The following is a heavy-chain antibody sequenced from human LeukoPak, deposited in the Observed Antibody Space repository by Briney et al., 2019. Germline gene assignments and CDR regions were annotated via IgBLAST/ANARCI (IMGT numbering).Heavy chain of an antibody. D-gene: IGHD3-10*01. J-gene: IGHJ5*02. Sequence: ASVKVSCKASRYNFIDYYIHWVRQAPGQGLEWMGWVNPKNGGTNYVQRFQGRVTMTRDTSISTAYMELKWLRFDDTAVYYCARDQFIWADHGSGDANWFDPWGQGTLVTVSS. CDR2: VNPKNGGT. CDR3: ARDQFIWADHGSGDANWFDP. V-gene: IGHV1-2*02. CDR1: RYNFIDYY.